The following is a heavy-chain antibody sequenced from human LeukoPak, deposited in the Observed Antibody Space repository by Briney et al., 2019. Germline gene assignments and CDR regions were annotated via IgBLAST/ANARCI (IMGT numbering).Heavy chain of an antibody. CDR1: GFTFSSYA. J-gene: IGHJ4*01. CDR2: LNNVGGA. Sequence: GGSLRLSCAASGFTFSSYAMSWVRQAPGKGLEWVSTLNNVGGAFYADSVKGRFTIFRDNSKNTLYVQMNSLRADDTAVYYCAKRGSSGSYYFDSWGHGTLVTVSS. V-gene: IGHV3-23*01. CDR3: AKRGSSGSYYFDS. D-gene: IGHD6-19*01.